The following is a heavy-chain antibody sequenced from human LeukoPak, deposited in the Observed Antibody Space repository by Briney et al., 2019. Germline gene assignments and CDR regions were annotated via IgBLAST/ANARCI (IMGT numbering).Heavy chain of an antibody. CDR1: GFTFSTYA. CDR3: ARDDDPDGIAESFQY. Sequence: GGSLRLSCAASGFTFSTYAMHWVRQGPGKGLEWLAVISHDGSNKDYAESVKGRFTISRDNSKNTLYLQMNSLRGDDTAVYYCARDDDPDGIAESFQYWGQGTLVTVSS. CDR2: ISHDGSNK. J-gene: IGHJ1*01. V-gene: IGHV3-30*04. D-gene: IGHD1-14*01.